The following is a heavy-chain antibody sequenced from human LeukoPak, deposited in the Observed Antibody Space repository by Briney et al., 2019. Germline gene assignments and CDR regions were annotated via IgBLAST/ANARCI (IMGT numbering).Heavy chain of an antibody. V-gene: IGHV1-3*03. CDR2: INAGNGNT. D-gene: IGHD6-19*01. J-gene: IGHJ4*02. CDR3: ARGSISGSFLYYFDY. CDR1: VYTFSDYY. Sequence: ASVKVSCKASVYTFSDYYMHWVRQAPGQRLEWMGWINAGNGNTKYSQEFQGRITIARDTSASTAYIELSSLRSEDMAVCYCARGSISGSFLYYFDYWGQGTLVTVSS.